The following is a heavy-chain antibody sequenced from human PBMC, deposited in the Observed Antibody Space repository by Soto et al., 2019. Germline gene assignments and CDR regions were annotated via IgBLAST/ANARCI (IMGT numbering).Heavy chain of an antibody. CDR3: ARVFGGGYYDFWSGYPPNNWFDP. V-gene: IGHV4-31*03. D-gene: IGHD3-3*01. CDR2: IYYSGST. J-gene: IGHJ5*02. CDR1: GGSISSGGYY. Sequence: SDTLSLTCTVSGGSISSGGYYWSWIRQHPGKGLEWIGYIYYSGSTYYNPSLKSRVTISVDTSKNQFSLKLSSVTAADTAVYYCARVFGGGYYDFWSGYPPNNWFDPWGQGTLVTVS.